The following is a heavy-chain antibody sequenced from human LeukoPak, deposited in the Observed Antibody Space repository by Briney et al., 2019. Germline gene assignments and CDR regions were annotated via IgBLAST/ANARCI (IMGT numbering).Heavy chain of an antibody. CDR1: GFTFDDYA. CDR3: AKDIRPAATPGIFDY. V-gene: IGHV3-43D*04. CDR2: IIWDGGST. Sequence: QPGGSLRLSCAASGFTFDDYAMHWVRQAPGKGLEWVSLIIWDGGSTYYADSVKGRFTISRDKSKNSLYLQMNSLRAEDTALDYCAKDIRPAATPGIFDYWGQGTLVTVSS. J-gene: IGHJ4*02. D-gene: IGHD2-2*02.